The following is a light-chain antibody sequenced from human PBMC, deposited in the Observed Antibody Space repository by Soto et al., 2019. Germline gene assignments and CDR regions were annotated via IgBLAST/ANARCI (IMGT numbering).Light chain of an antibody. V-gene: IGKV3-20*01. CDR1: QSVSNNY. CDR2: GAS. J-gene: IGKJ1*01. CDR3: QQYGSSRT. Sequence: EIVLTQSPGTLSLSPGERATLSCMASQSVSNNYLAWYQQKPGQAPRLLIYGASSRATGIPARFSGSGSGTDFTLTISRLEPEDFAVYYCQQYGSSRTFGQGTKVDI.